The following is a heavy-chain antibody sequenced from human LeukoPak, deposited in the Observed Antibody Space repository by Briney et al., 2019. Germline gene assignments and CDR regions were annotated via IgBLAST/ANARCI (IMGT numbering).Heavy chain of an antibody. Sequence: GGSLRLSCAASGFTFSTYAMHWVRQAPGRGLEWVSAIGTSVSSIYYADSVKGRFTISRDNSKKTVYLQMNNLRGDDTAVYYCAKRAMSSGSPREFDYWGQGTLVTVSS. CDR3: AKRAMSSGSPREFDY. D-gene: IGHD2-15*01. CDR1: GFTFSTYA. J-gene: IGHJ4*02. V-gene: IGHV3-23*01. CDR2: IGTSVSSI.